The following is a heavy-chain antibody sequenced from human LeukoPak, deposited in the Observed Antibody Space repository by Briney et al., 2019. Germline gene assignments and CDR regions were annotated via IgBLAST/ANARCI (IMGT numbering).Heavy chain of an antibody. CDR3: AINGGGDSGYGNFDY. J-gene: IGHJ4*02. CDR1: GFTFSIYW. CDR2: INSDGSST. Sequence: PGGSLRLSCAASGFTFSIYWMHWVRQAPGKGLVWFSRINSDGSSTSYADSVEGRFTISRDNAKNSLSLQVNSLRGEDTAVFYCAINGGGDSGYGNFDYWGQGTLVTVSS. V-gene: IGHV3-74*01. D-gene: IGHD5-12*01.